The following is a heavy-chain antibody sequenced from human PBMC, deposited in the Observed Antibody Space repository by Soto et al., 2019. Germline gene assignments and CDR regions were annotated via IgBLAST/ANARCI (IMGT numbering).Heavy chain of an antibody. CDR3: ATPKEGYCSGGSCYYYYGMDV. Sequence: GESLKISCKGSGYSFTSYWISWVRQMPGKGLEWMGRIDPSDSYTNYSPSFQGHVTISADRSISTAYLQWSSLKASDTAMYYCATPKEGYCSGGSCYYYYGMDVWGQGTTVTVSS. CDR2: IDPSDSYT. CDR1: GYSFTSYW. D-gene: IGHD2-15*01. J-gene: IGHJ6*02. V-gene: IGHV5-10-1*01.